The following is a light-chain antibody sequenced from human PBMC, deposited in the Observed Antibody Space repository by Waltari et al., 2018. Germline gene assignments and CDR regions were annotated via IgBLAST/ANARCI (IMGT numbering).Light chain of an antibody. V-gene: IGKV3-20*01. CDR3: QQYDGSSVT. J-gene: IGKJ4*01. CDR2: GAS. Sequence: CRASPTISGSWLTWYQQKPGQAPRLVIYGASIRATAIPDRFSGSGSGTDFTLTISRLEPEDFAVYYCQQYDGSSVTFGGGTKVEIK. CDR1: PTISGSW.